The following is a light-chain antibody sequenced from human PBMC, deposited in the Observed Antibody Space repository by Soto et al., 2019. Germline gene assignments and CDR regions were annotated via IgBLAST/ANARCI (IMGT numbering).Light chain of an antibody. CDR3: QQYNTDQRT. CDR1: QSISSW. J-gene: IGKJ1*01. CDR2: KAS. Sequence: DIQMTQSPSTLSASVGDRVTITCRASQSISSWLAWYQQKPGKAPKLLIYKASSLESGVPSRFSGSGSGTEFTLTISSLQPDDFATYYCQQYNTDQRTFGQGTKLEIK. V-gene: IGKV1-5*03.